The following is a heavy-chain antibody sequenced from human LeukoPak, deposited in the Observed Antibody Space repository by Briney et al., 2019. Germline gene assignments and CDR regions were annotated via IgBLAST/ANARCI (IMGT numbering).Heavy chain of an antibody. V-gene: IGHV3-33*01. J-gene: IGHJ4*02. CDR2: IWYDGSNK. Sequence: GTSLRLSCAASGFTFSSYGMNWVRQAPGKGLEWVAVIWYDGSNKYYADSVKGRFTISRDNSKNTLYLQMNSLRAEDTAVYYCARTSRDTGYCSGGSCLFDYWGQGTLVTVSS. D-gene: IGHD2-15*01. CDR1: GFTFSSYG. CDR3: ARTSRDTGYCSGGSCLFDY.